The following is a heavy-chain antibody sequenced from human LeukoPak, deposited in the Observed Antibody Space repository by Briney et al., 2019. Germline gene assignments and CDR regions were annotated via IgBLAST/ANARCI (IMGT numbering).Heavy chain of an antibody. D-gene: IGHD3-10*01. CDR3: ARPMVRGVINYFDY. Sequence: SSVKVSCKASGYTFTSYYMHWVRQAPGQGLEWMGIINPSGGSTSYAQKFHGRATMNRDMSTSTVYMELSSLRSEDTAVYYCARPMVRGVINYFDYWGQGTLVTVSS. CDR1: GYTFTSYY. J-gene: IGHJ4*02. CDR2: INPSGGST. V-gene: IGHV1-46*01.